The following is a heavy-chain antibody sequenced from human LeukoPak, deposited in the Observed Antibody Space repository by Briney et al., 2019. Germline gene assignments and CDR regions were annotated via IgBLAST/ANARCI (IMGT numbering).Heavy chain of an antibody. J-gene: IGHJ5*02. V-gene: IGHV3-7*01. CDR2: IKQDGSEK. Sequence: GGSLGLSCAASGFTFSSYWMSWVRQAPGKGLEWVANIKQDGSEKYYVDSVKGRFTISRDNAKNSLYLQMNSLRAEDTAVYYCARDRGSSSSGGWFDPWGQGTLVTVSS. D-gene: IGHD6-13*01. CDR1: GFTFSSYW. CDR3: ARDRGSSSSGGWFDP.